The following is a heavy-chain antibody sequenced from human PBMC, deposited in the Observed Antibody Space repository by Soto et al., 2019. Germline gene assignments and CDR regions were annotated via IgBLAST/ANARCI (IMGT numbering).Heavy chain of an antibody. CDR3: ARGIKSDSDSSGYQDN. J-gene: IGHJ4*02. V-gene: IGHV3-48*02. CDR2: ISSGSSTI. Sequence: GGSLRLSCAASGFTFSSYSMNWVRQAPGKGLEWVSYISSGSSTIFYADSVKGRFTISRDNAKNSLYLQMNSLRDEDTAVYYCARGIKSDSDSSGYQDNWGQGTLVTVSS. CDR1: GFTFSSYS. D-gene: IGHD3-22*01.